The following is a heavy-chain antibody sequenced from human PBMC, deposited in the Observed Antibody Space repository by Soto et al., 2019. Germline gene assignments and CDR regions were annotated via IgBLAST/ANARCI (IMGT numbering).Heavy chain of an antibody. V-gene: IGHV4-59*01. Sequence: SETLSLTWTVSGGSISSYCWSWMRQPPGKGLEWIGYIYYSGSTNYNPSLKSRVTISVDTSKNQFSLKLSSVTAADTAVYYCARGDYYDSSGYYLSDAFDIWGQGTMVTVSS. CDR3: ARGDYYDSSGYYLSDAFDI. J-gene: IGHJ3*02. CDR1: GGSISSYC. D-gene: IGHD3-22*01. CDR2: IYYSGST.